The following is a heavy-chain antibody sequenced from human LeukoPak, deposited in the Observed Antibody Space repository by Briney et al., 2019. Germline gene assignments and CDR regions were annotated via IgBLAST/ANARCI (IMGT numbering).Heavy chain of an antibody. D-gene: IGHD3-22*01. CDR3: GKDLRPFYDTSGHLGQSFDC. J-gene: IGHJ4*02. CDR1: GFTFSSFS. CDR2: ISSSGPTI. V-gene: IGHV3-48*01. Sequence: PGGSLRLSCAASGFTFSSFSMNWVRQAPGKGLEWISYISSSGPTIYYADSVKGRFTISRDNAKNSVFLQMNSLRAEDTAVYYCGKDLRPFYDTSGHLGQSFDCWGQGTLVTVAS.